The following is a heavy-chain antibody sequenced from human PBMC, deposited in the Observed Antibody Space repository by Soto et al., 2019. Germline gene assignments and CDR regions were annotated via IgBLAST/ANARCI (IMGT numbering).Heavy chain of an antibody. CDR2: IYYSGST. D-gene: IGHD3-22*01. CDR1: GGSISSGDYY. J-gene: IGHJ4*02. CDR3: ARLYYYDSSGQGGVDY. Sequence: QVQLQESGPGLVKPSQTLSLTCTVSGGSISSGDYYWSWIRQPPGKGLEWIGYIYYSGSTYYNPSRKSRVTISVDTSKNQYSLKLSSVTAADTAVYYCARLYYYDSSGQGGVDYWRQGTLVTVS. V-gene: IGHV4-30-4*01.